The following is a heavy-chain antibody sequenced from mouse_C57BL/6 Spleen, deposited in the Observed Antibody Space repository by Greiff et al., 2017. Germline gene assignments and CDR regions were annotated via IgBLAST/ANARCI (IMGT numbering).Heavy chain of an antibody. J-gene: IGHJ3*01. D-gene: IGHD2-4*01. CDR2: IFPGSGST. CDR1: GYTFTSYW. V-gene: IGHV1-55*01. Sequence: VQLQQPGAELVKPGASVKMSCKASGYTFTSYWITWVKQRPGQGLEWIGDIFPGSGSTNYNEKFKSKATLTVDTSSSTAYMQLSSLTSEDSAVYYCARRDYDYDAVFAYWGQGTLVTVSA. CDR3: ARRDYDYDAVFAY.